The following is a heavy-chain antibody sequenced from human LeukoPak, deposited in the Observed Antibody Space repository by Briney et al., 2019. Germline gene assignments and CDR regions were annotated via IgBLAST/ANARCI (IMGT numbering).Heavy chain of an antibody. CDR1: GDSVSSDSAA. CDR2: TYYRSQWFI. Sequence: SQTLSLTCAISGDSVSSDSAAWNWIRQSPSRGLEWLGRTYYRSQWFIDYAVSVKTRITIKSDTSRNQFSLELNSVTPEDTGVYYCARGSGYYDTGSFSFVHNWGQGTLVTVSS. CDR3: ARGSGYYDTGSFSFVHN. V-gene: IGHV6-1*01. D-gene: IGHD3-22*01. J-gene: IGHJ4*02.